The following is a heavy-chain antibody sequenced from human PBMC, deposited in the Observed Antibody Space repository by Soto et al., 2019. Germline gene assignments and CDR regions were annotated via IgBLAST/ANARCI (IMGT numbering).Heavy chain of an antibody. CDR3: AKPQGYYDSSGYGA. CDR1: GFTFDDYT. CDR2: ISWDGGST. J-gene: IGHJ5*02. Sequence: EVQLVESGGVVVQPGGSLRLSCAASGFTFDDYTMHWVRQAPGKGLEWVSLISWDGGSTYYADSVKGRFTISRDNSKNTLYLQMNSLRAEDTAVYYCAKPQGYYDSSGYGAWGQGTLVTVSS. V-gene: IGHV3-43*01. D-gene: IGHD3-22*01.